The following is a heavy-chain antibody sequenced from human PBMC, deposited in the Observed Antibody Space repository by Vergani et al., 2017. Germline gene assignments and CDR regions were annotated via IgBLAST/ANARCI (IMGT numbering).Heavy chain of an antibody. D-gene: IGHD3-16*02. J-gene: IGHJ3*02. CDR1: GGSISSYY. CDR3: ARGMITFGGVIVADAFDI. V-gene: IGHV4-59*12. Sequence: QVQLQESGPGLVKPSETLSLTCTVSGGSISSYYWSWIRQPPGKGLEWIGYIYYSGSTNYNPSLKSRVTISVDRSKNQFSLKLSSVTAADTAVYYCARGMITFGGVIVADAFDIWGQGTMVTVSS. CDR2: IYYSGST.